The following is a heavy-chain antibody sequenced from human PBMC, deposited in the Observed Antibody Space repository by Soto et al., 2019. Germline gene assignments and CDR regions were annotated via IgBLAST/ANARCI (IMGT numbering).Heavy chain of an antibody. CDR3: ARGWVLRYVDWLPQYFDY. D-gene: IGHD3-9*01. CDR1: GGSFSGYY. V-gene: IGHV4-34*01. Sequence: QVQLQQWGAGLLKPSETLSLTCAVYGGSFSGYYWSWIRQPPGKGLEWIGEINHSGSTNYNPSLKSRSTRSVDTSQNQFSLKLSSVTAADTAVYYCARGWVLRYVDWLPQYFDYWGQGTLVTVSS. CDR2: INHSGST. J-gene: IGHJ4*02.